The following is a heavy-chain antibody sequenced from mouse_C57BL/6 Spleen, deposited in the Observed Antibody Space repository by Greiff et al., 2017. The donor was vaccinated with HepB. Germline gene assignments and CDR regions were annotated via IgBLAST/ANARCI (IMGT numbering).Heavy chain of an antibody. CDR3: ARRGSGYWFAY. V-gene: IGHV5-12*01. CDR2: ISNGGGST. Sequence: EVQLQESGGGLVQPGGSLKLSCAASGFTFSDYYMYWVRQTPEKRLEWVAYISNGGGSTYYPDTVKGRFTISRDNAKNTLYLQMSRLKSEDTAMYYCARRGSGYWFAYWGQGTLVTVSA. D-gene: IGHD3-2*02. CDR1: GFTFSDYY. J-gene: IGHJ3*01.